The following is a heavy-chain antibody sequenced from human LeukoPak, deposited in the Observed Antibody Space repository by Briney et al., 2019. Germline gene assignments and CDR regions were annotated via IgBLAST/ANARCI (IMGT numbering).Heavy chain of an antibody. J-gene: IGHJ4*02. CDR2: IYTSGST. CDR1: GGSISSYY. V-gene: IGHV4-4*07. D-gene: IGHD3-22*01. Sequence: SETLSLTCTVSGGSISSYYWSWIRQPAGKGLEWIGRIYTSGSTTYNPSLKSRVTMSADTSKNQRSLKLSSVTTADTAVYYCARDYSDSSGYPFCDYWGQGTLVTVSS. CDR3: ARDYSDSSGYPFCDY.